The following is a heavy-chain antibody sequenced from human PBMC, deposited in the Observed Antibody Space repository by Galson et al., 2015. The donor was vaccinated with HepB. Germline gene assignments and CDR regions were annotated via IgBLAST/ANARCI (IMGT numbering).Heavy chain of an antibody. CDR1: GLTFSSYA. CDR2: ISASGGST. V-gene: IGHV3-23*01. J-gene: IGHJ5*02. CDR3: AKGGGPYDYGKFDP. D-gene: IGHD4-17*01. Sequence: SLRLSCAASGLTFSSYAMSWVRQAPGKGLEWVSAISASGGSTYYADSVKGRFTIFRDNPKNTLYLQMNSLRAEDTALYYCAKGGGPYDYGKFDPWGQGTLVTVSS.